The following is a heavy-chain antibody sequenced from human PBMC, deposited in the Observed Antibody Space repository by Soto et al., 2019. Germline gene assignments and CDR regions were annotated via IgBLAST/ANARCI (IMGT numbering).Heavy chain of an antibody. CDR1: GDSISSYY. J-gene: IGHJ4*02. CDR2: IYYTGST. D-gene: IGHD3-9*01. V-gene: IGHV4-59*01. CDR3: AREEALLTGFIDY. Sequence: SETLSLTCTVSGDSISSYYWSWIRQPPGKGLELIGYIYYTGSTNYNPSLKSRVTISVDTSKNQFSLNLRSMTAADTAVYWCAREEALLTGFIDYWGQRTLVTVSS.